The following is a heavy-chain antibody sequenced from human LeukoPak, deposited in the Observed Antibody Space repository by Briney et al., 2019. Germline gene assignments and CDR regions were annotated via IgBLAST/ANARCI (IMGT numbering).Heavy chain of an antibody. Sequence: GGSLRLSCAASGFTFSDYWMTWVRQAPGKGLEWVANIEDDGSEKYYVDSVKGRFTISRDNAKNSLYLQMNSLRAEDTAIYYCARGLWSFDYWGQGTLVTVSS. V-gene: IGHV3-7*04. CDR2: IEDDGSEK. D-gene: IGHD3-10*01. J-gene: IGHJ4*02. CDR1: GFTFSDYW. CDR3: ARGLWSFDY.